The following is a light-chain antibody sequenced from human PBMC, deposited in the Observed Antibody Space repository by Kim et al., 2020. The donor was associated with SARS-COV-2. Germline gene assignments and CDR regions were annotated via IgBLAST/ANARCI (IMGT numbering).Light chain of an antibody. V-gene: IGLV3-21*04. CDR3: QVWDSSSDHVV. Sequence: SYELTQPPSVSVAPGKTARITCGGNNIGSKSVHWYQQKPGQAHVLVIYYDSDRPSGIPERFSGSNSGNTATLTISRVEAGDEADYYCQVWDSSSDHVVSG. CDR2: YDS. CDR1: NIGSKS. J-gene: IGLJ2*01.